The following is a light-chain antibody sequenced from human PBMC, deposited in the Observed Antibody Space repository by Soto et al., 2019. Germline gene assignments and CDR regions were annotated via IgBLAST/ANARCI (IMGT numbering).Light chain of an antibody. J-gene: IGKJ2*01. CDR2: AAS. CDR1: QSVSSTY. V-gene: IGKV3-20*01. CDR3: QQYGSSPHT. Sequence: EIVLTQSPGTLSLSPGERATLSCRASQSVSSTYLAWYQQKPGQTPRLLIYAASSRATGIPDMFSGSGSGTDFTLTISRLEPEDFAVYYCQQYGSSPHTFGQGTKLEIK.